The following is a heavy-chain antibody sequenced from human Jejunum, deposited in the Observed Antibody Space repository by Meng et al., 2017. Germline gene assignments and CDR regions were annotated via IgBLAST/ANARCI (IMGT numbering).Heavy chain of an antibody. D-gene: IGHD1-14*01. CDR3: ARVRTGRLLVDH. CDR1: GFMFSDQY. Sequence: VQLVESGGGLVRPGGSLRLSCAASGFMFSDQYMSWIRQAPGKGLEWVSHISSGSGVYYADSVKGRFTISRDNAKNSLYLQMDSLRADDTAVYYCARVRTGRLLVDHWGQGTLVTVSS. CDR2: ISSGSGV. J-gene: IGHJ4*02. V-gene: IGHV3-11*01.